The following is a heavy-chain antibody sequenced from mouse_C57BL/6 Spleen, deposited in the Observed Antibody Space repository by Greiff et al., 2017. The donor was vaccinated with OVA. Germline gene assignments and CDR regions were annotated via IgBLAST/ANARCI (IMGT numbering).Heavy chain of an antibody. V-gene: IGHV10-3*01. Sequence: EVQVVESGGGLVQPKGSLKLSCAASGFTFNTYAMHWVRQAPGKGLEWVARIRSKSSNYATYYADSVKDRFTISRDDSQSMLYLQMNNLKTEDTAMYYCVRDRGGSSYYAMDYWGQGTSVTVSS. CDR2: IRSKSSNYAT. CDR1: GFTFNTYA. J-gene: IGHJ4*01. D-gene: IGHD1-1*01. CDR3: VRDRGGSSYYAMDY.